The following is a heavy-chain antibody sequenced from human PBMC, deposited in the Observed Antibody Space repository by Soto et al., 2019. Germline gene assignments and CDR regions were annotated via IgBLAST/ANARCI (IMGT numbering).Heavy chain of an antibody. CDR2: ISANNGNT. J-gene: IGHJ4*02. CDR1: GYTFSSYD. Sequence: VSVNLYCKAAGYTFSSYDINWVRQATGQGLEWMGWISANNGNTNYAQKLQGRVTMTTDTSTSTAYMELRSLRSDDTAVYYCARGRSGYSYGHWGQGTLVTVSS. D-gene: IGHD5-18*01. CDR3: ARGRSGYSYGH. V-gene: IGHV1-18*01.